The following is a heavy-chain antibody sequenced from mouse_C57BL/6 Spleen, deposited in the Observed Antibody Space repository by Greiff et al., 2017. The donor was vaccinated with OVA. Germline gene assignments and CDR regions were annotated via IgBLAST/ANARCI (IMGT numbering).Heavy chain of an antibody. V-gene: IGHV1-15*01. D-gene: IGHD3-3*01. CDR1: GYTFTDYE. CDR2: IDPETGGT. CDR3: TRGWGPNYFDY. Sequence: QVQLKQSGAELVRPGASVTLSCKASGYTFTDYEMHWVKQTPVHGLEWIGAIDPETGGTAYNQKFKGKAILTADKSSSTAYMELRSLTSEDSAVYYCTRGWGPNYFDYWGQGTTLTVSS. J-gene: IGHJ2*01.